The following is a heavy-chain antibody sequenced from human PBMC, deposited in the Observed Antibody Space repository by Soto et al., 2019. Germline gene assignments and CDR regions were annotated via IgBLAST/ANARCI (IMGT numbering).Heavy chain of an antibody. CDR3: ARQRTSVVTQAYFDD. V-gene: IGHV4-39*01. CDR2: IYYSGST. J-gene: IGHJ4*02. Sequence: XGTLSLTCTVSGGSINSRSYYWGWIRQSPGKGLEWIGSIYYSGSTYYNPSLKSRVAMSVDTSKNQFSLKLRSVSAADTAVYYCARQRTSVVTQAYFDDWGQGSLVTVSS. D-gene: IGHD2-21*02. CDR1: GGSINSRSYY.